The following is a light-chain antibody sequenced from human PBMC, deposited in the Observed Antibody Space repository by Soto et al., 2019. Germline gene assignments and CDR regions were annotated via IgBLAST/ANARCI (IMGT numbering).Light chain of an antibody. Sequence: QAVLTQPASVSGSPGQSITISCTGTISDVGGYNYVSWYQQHPGKAPKLMIYAVSNRPSGVSNRFSGSKSGNTATLTISGLQAEDEADYYCCSYTVSGTYVFGTGTKVTV. CDR3: CSYTVSGTYV. CDR1: ISDVGGYNY. CDR2: AVS. V-gene: IGLV2-14*01. J-gene: IGLJ1*01.